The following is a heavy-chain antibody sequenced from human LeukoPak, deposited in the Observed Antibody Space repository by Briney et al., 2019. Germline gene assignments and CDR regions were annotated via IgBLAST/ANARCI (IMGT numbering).Heavy chain of an antibody. D-gene: IGHD3-10*01. J-gene: IGHJ3*02. V-gene: IGHV3-72*01. CDR1: GFTFSDHY. CDR3: ARVVFVGSFDAFDI. Sequence: PGGSLRLSCAASGFTFSDHYMDWVRQAPGKGLEWVGRTRNKANSYTTEYAASVKGRFTISRDDSKNSLYLQMNSLKTEDTAVYYCARVVFVGSFDAFDIWGQGTMVTVSS. CDR2: TRNKANSYTT.